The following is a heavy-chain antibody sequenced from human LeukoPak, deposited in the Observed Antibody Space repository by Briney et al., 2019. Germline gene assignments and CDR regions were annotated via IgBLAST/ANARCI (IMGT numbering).Heavy chain of an antibody. Sequence: GASVKVSCKASGYTFTSYDINWVRQATGQGLEWMGWMNPNSGNTGYAQKFQGRVTMTRNTSISTAYMELSSLRSEDTAVYYCARMYYYDSSGYYPFDYWGQGTLVTVSS. J-gene: IGHJ4*02. CDR2: MNPNSGNT. V-gene: IGHV1-8*01. D-gene: IGHD3-22*01. CDR1: GYTFTSYD. CDR3: ARMYYYDSSGYYPFDY.